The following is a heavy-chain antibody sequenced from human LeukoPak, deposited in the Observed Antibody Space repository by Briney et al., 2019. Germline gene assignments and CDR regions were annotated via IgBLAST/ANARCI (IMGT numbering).Heavy chain of an antibody. CDR2: IRYDGSNK. D-gene: IGHD3-10*01. CDR3: AKDGEVLWFGELYVSYFDY. J-gene: IGHJ4*02. V-gene: IGHV3-30*02. CDR1: GFTFSSYG. Sequence: GGSLRLSCVASGFTFSSYGMQWVRQAPGKGLEWVAFIRYDGSNKYYADSVKGRFTISRDNSKNTLYLQMNSLRAEDTAVYYCAKDGEVLWFGELYVSYFDYWGQGTLVTVSS.